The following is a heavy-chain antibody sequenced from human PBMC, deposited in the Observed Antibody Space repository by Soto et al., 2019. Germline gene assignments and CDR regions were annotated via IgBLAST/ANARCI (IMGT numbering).Heavy chain of an antibody. J-gene: IGHJ6*02. Sequence: GALRVASAASGFTVSSNYMSGVRQAPGKGLEWVSVIYSGGSTYYADSVKGRFTISRDNSKNTLYLQMNSLRAEDTAVYYCARGYGIGGMDVWGQGTKVIVYS. D-gene: IGHD2-15*01. CDR3: ARGYGIGGMDV. CDR1: GFTVSSNY. V-gene: IGHV3-53*01. CDR2: IYSGGST.